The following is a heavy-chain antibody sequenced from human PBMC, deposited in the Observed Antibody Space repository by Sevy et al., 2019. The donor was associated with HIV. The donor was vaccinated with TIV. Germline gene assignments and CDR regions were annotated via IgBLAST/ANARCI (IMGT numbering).Heavy chain of an antibody. CDR2: ITSSGSTK. Sequence: GGSLRLSCAASGFSFSSYEMNWVRQAPGKGLEWVSFITSSGSTKHYSDSVRGRFTISRDNAKYSLSLQMNSLRAEDTAIYYCARDFPPSATTVAHFDYWGQGTLVTVSS. V-gene: IGHV3-48*03. CDR1: GFSFSSYE. J-gene: IGHJ4*02. D-gene: IGHD4-17*01. CDR3: ARDFPPSATTVAHFDY.